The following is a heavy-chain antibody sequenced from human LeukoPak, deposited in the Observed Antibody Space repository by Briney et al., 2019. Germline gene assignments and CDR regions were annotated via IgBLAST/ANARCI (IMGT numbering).Heavy chain of an antibody. CDR3: AKPGPATTNSYGMDV. J-gene: IGHJ6*02. Sequence: GGSLRLSCAASGFTFSSYAMHWVRQAPGKGLEWVSSISSSSSTIFYADSLKGRFTISRDNAKNSLYLQMNSLRAEDTAVYYCAKPGPATTNSYGMDVWGQGTTVTVSS. CDR2: ISSSSSTI. D-gene: IGHD1-26*01. V-gene: IGHV3-21*01. CDR1: GFTFSSYA.